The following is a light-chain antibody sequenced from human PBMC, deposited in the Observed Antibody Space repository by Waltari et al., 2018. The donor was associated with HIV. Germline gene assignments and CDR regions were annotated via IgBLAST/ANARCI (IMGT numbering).Light chain of an antibody. CDR3: CSYAGAYTYV. Sequence: QSALTQPRSVSGSPGQSVTISCTGTSSDIGFFYYVSSYQQYPVKAPQVIIYEVNQRPSGAPDRFTGSKSGITASLTISGLQGEDEADYYCCSYAGAYTYVFGTGTKVNVL. J-gene: IGLJ1*01. CDR1: SSDIGFFYY. CDR2: EVN. V-gene: IGLV2-11*01.